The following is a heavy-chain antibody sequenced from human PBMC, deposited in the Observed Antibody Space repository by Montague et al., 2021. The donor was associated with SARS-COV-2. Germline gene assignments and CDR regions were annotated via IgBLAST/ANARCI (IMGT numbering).Heavy chain of an antibody. D-gene: IGHD3-10*01. CDR1: GVSISTDY. Sequence: SETLSLTCTVSGVSISTDYWTWIRQPPGKGLEWIGYITYSGATNYNPSLTSRVTMSLYTSKNQVSLKVSSVTATDTAVYYCARHERFAYYYGIDVWGRGTTVTVSS. CDR3: ARHERFAYYYGIDV. J-gene: IGHJ6*02. V-gene: IGHV4-59*08. CDR2: ITYSGAT.